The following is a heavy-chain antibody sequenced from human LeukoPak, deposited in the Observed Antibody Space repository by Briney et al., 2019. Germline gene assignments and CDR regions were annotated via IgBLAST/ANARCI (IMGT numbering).Heavy chain of an antibody. D-gene: IGHD6-13*01. Sequence: PGGSLRLSCAASGFTFSSYIMNWVRQAPGKGLEWVSSISSSSSYIYYADSVKGRFTISRDNAKNSLYLQMNSLRAEDTAVYYCARRGRAAAARNTPLDYWGQGTLVTVSS. CDR2: ISSSSSYI. CDR1: GFTFSSYI. J-gene: IGHJ4*02. CDR3: ARRGRAAAARNTPLDY. V-gene: IGHV3-21*01.